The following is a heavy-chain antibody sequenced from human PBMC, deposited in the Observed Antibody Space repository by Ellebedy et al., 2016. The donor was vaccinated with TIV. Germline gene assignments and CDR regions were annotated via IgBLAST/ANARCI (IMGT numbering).Heavy chain of an antibody. CDR1: GGSFSGYY. V-gene: IGHV4-34*01. CDR2: INHSGST. Sequence: MPSETLSLTCAVYGGSFSGYYWSWIRQPPGKGLEWIGEINHSGSTNYNPSLKSRVTISADTSKNQFSLKLTSVTAADTAVYYCARSWAATYYFDYWGQGTLVTVSS. D-gene: IGHD2-15*01. CDR3: ARSWAATYYFDY. J-gene: IGHJ4*02.